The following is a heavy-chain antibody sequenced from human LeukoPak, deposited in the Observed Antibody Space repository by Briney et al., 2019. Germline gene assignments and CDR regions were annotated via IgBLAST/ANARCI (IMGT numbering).Heavy chain of an antibody. Sequence: GGSLRLSCAASGFTFSSYAMSWVRQAPGKGLEWVSAISGSGGSTYYADSVKGRITISRDNSKNTLYLQMNSLRAEDTAVYYCAKVSRFGELLWGYFDYWGQGTLVTVSS. CDR1: GFTFSSYA. D-gene: IGHD3-10*01. CDR3: AKVSRFGELLWGYFDY. J-gene: IGHJ4*02. V-gene: IGHV3-23*01. CDR2: ISGSGGST.